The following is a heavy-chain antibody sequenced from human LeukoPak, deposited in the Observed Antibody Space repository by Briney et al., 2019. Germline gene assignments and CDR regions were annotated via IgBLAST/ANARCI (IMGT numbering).Heavy chain of an antibody. CDR2: ISDSGDGT. CDR1: GFTFSSYG. Sequence: GGSLRLSCAASGFTFSSYGMSWVRQAPGKGLEWVSAISDSGDGTFYADSVKGRVTISRDTSKNALYLQMNSLRAEDTAIYYCAKDGTRWAFDYWGQGTLVTVSS. V-gene: IGHV3-23*01. D-gene: IGHD4-23*01. CDR3: AKDGTRWAFDY. J-gene: IGHJ4*02.